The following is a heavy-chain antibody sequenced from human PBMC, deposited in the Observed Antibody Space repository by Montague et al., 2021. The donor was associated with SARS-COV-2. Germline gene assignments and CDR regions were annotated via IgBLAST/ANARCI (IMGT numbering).Heavy chain of an antibody. Sequence: SETLSLTCTVSGGSITNNFDYWAWIRQRPGKGLEWIGSIYYTGNTYYNPTLKSRVTISVVTSKNNFNLKLSSVTAAETTVYYCARLKRYFDSSGSPSAFDFWGQGTQVTVSS. D-gene: IGHD3-22*01. CDR1: GGSITNNFDY. CDR3: ARLKRYFDSSGSPSAFDF. J-gene: IGHJ3*01. V-gene: IGHV4-39*02. CDR2: IYYTGNT.